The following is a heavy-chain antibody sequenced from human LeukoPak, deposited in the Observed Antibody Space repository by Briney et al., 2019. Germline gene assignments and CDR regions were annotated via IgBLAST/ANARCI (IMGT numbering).Heavy chain of an antibody. V-gene: IGHV3-48*04. CDR2: ISSGSDRI. J-gene: IGHJ3*02. CDR1: GFTFSSYS. D-gene: IGHD2-21*01. CDR3: ARDSLWAFDI. Sequence: PGGSLRLSCAASGFTFSSYSMNWVRQAPGKGLEWVSYISSGSDRIYNADSVQGRFTISRDNAKNSLYLQVDSLRADDTAIYYCARDSLWAFDIWGQGTVVTASS.